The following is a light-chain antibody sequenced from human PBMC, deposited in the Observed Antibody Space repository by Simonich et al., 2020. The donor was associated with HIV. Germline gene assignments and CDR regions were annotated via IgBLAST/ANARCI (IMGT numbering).Light chain of an antibody. CDR3: QQYYSTPRA. V-gene: IGKV4-1*01. CDR1: QSVLHSSNNKNY. CDR2: WAS. J-gene: IGKJ1*01. Sequence: DIVMTQSPDSLAVSLGESATINCKSSQSVLHSSNNKNYLVWYQQKPGQPPKLLIYWASTRESGVPDRFSGSGSGTDFTLTISSLQAEDVAVYYCQQYYSTPRAFGQGTKVEIK.